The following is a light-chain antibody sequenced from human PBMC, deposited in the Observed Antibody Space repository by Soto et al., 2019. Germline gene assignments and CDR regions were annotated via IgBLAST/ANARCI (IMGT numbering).Light chain of an antibody. Sequence: EIVLTQSPGTLSLSPGERATLSCGASQSVSFYYLAWYQQKVGLAPRLLIYDASRRATGTPDRFSGSGSGTDFTLTISRLEPEDFAVYVCQQYGSSPYTFGQGTNLEIK. CDR2: DAS. CDR3: QQYGSSPYT. J-gene: IGKJ2*01. CDR1: QSVSFYY. V-gene: IGKV3D-20*01.